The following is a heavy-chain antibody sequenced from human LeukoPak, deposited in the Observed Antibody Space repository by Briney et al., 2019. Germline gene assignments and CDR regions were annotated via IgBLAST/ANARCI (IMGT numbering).Heavy chain of an antibody. CDR2: ISGSGSNK. CDR3: ATSQSSVAGIVGD. V-gene: IGHV3-11*04. D-gene: IGHD6-19*01. Sequence: NPGESLRLSCAASGFTFSDYFMTWIRQAPGKGREWVSYISGSGSNKYYADSVKGRFTISRDNAKNSLYLQMNSLRVEDTAVYYCATSQSSVAGIVGDWGQGTLVTVSS. CDR1: GFTFSDYF. J-gene: IGHJ4*02.